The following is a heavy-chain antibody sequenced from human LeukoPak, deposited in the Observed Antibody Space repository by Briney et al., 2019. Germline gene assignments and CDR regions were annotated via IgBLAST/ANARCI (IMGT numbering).Heavy chain of an antibody. CDR1: GGSISSSRCF. Sequence: SETLSLTCTVSGGSISSSRCFWDWIRRPPGKGLEWIGNIYYSGSTYYNPSLKSRVTISVDTSKNQFSLKLSSVTAADTAVYYCASGEDMVRGVSVWFDPWGQGTLVTVSS. D-gene: IGHD3-10*01. CDR3: ASGEDMVRGVSVWFDP. V-gene: IGHV4-39*07. J-gene: IGHJ5*02. CDR2: IYYSGST.